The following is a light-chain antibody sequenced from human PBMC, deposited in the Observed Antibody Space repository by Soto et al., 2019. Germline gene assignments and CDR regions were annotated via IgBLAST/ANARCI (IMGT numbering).Light chain of an antibody. CDR1: QSVSSSY. CDR2: GAS. V-gene: IGKV3-20*01. J-gene: IGKJ2*01. CDR3: QQYGSSPMYT. Sequence: EIVLTQSPGTLSLSPGERATLSCRASQSVSSSYLAWYQQKPGQAPRVLIYGASSRATGYPDRFSGSVSGTDFTLTISRLEPEDFAVYYCQQYGSSPMYTFGQGTKLEIK.